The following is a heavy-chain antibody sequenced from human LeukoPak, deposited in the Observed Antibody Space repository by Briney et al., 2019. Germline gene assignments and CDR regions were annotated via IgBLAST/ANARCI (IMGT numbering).Heavy chain of an antibody. V-gene: IGHV4-34*01. CDR3: ARWAGPAAKRLPYGMDV. J-gene: IGHJ6*02. CDR1: GGSFSGYY. D-gene: IGHD2-2*01. CDR2: INHSGST. Sequence: PSETLSLTCAVYGGSFSGYYWSWIRQPPGKGLEWIGEINHSGSTNYNPSLKSRVTISVDTSKNQFSLKLSSVTAADTAVYYCARWAGPAAKRLPYGMDVWGQGTTVTVSS.